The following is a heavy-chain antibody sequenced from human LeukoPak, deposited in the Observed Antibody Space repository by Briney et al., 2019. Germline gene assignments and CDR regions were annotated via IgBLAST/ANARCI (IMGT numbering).Heavy chain of an antibody. V-gene: IGHV1-69*05. D-gene: IGHD3-22*01. CDR3: ARGFYYYDSSGYLGYNWFDP. CDR2: IIPIFGTA. CDR1: GYTFTSYG. J-gene: IGHJ5*02. Sequence: SVKVSCKASGYTFTSYGISWVRQAPGQGLEWMGGIIPIFGTANYAQKFQGRVTITTDESTSTAYMELSSLRSEDTAVYYCARGFYYYDSSGYLGYNWFDPWGQGTLVTVSS.